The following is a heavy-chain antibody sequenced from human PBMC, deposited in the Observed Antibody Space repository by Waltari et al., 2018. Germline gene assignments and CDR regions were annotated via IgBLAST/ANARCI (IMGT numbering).Heavy chain of an antibody. CDR2: ISSSSSNI. Sequence: EVQLVESGGGLVQPGGSLRLSCAASGFTFSSYSMNWVRPAPGKGLEWVSYISSSSSNIYYADSVKGRFTISRDNAKNSLYLQMNSLRDEDTAVYYCASGYCSSTSCYYDWFDPWGQGTLVTVSS. D-gene: IGHD2-2*03. V-gene: IGHV3-48*02. CDR1: GFTFSSYS. J-gene: IGHJ5*02. CDR3: ASGYCSSTSCYYDWFDP.